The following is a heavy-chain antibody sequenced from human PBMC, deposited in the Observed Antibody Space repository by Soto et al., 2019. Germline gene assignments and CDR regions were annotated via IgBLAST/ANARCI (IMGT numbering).Heavy chain of an antibody. V-gene: IGHV3-33*01. Sequence: QVQLVESGGGEVQPGRSLRLSCAASGFTFSSYGMHWVRQAPGKGLEWVAFILYDGSNKYAADSVKGRYTISRDNSKNTPYLQMNSLRAEYTDVYYCARDGVAPPGYYYERSGTNTGPDYWGQGTLVTVSS. D-gene: IGHD3-22*01. J-gene: IGHJ4*02. CDR3: ARDGVAPPGYYYERSGTNTGPDY. CDR1: GFTFSSYG. CDR2: ILYDGSNK.